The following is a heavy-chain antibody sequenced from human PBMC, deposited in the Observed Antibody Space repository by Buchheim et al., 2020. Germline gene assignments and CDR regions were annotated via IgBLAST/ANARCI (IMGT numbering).Heavy chain of an antibody. Sequence: EVQVLESGGGLVQPGGSLRLSCAASGFTFSNYVMTWVRQAPGKGLEWVSTSSNSGDNSYYADSVKGRFTISRDNSRDTLYLQMNSLRAEDTAIYYCAKDLGLSSRWYNYFDTWGQGTL. D-gene: IGHD6-13*01. CDR3: AKDLGLSSRWYNYFDT. CDR1: GFTFSNYV. V-gene: IGHV3-23*01. CDR2: SSNSGDNS. J-gene: IGHJ5*02.